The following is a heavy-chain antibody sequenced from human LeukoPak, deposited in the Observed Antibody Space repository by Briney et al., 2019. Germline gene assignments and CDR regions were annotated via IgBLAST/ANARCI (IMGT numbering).Heavy chain of an antibody. J-gene: IGHJ4*02. CDR2: ISGSGGST. D-gene: IGHD3-16*01. CDR1: GFTFSSYA. CDR3: ANLNAPYWGNFDY. Sequence: GGSLRLSCAASGFTFSSYAMSWVRQAPGKGLEWVSAISGSGGSTYYADSVKGRFTISRDNSKNTLYLQMNSLRAEDTAVYYCANLNAPYWGNFDYWGQGTLVTVSS. V-gene: IGHV3-23*01.